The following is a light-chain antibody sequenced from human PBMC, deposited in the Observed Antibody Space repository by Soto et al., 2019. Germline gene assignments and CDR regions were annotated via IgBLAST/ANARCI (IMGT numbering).Light chain of an antibody. CDR3: HQFGSSPLAFT. CDR2: GAS. CDR1: QSVSTRY. J-gene: IGKJ2*01. V-gene: IGKV3-20*01. Sequence: ESMLTQSPGTLSLSPGERATLSCRASQSVSTRYLAWYQQKPGQAPRLLIYGASIRAAGIPDRFSGSGSGTGCTLPISRLEAEDFPVYYCHQFGSSPLAFTFGQWTKRE.